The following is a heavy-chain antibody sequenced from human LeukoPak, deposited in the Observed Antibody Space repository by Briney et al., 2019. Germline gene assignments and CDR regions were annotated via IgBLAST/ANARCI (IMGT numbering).Heavy chain of an antibody. V-gene: IGHV3-23*01. CDR3: ARGRGYYCGGDCYYGVGWYFDL. CDR2: IIGGDGRT. Sequence: PGGSLRLSCVASGITFSTYTMSWVRQAPGKGLEWVSVIIGGDGRTYYADSVKGRFTISRDNSKSTLYLQMNSLRAGDTAVYYCARGRGYYCGGDCYYGVGWYFDLWGRGTLVTVSS. CDR1: GITFSTYT. J-gene: IGHJ2*01. D-gene: IGHD2-21*02.